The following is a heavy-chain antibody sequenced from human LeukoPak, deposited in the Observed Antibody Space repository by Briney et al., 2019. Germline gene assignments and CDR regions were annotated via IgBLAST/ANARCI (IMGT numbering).Heavy chain of an antibody. CDR2: VSSSSSYI. V-gene: IGHV3-21*04. CDR3: ARIPSMSTWYFDY. D-gene: IGHD5/OR15-5a*01. CDR1: GFTFSSYS. J-gene: IGHJ4*02. Sequence: GGSLRLSCAASGFTFSSYSMNWVRQAPGKGLEWVSSVSSSSSYIYYADSVKGRFTISRDNSKNTLYLQMNDLRAGDTALYYCARIPSMSTWYFDYWGQGTLVTVSS.